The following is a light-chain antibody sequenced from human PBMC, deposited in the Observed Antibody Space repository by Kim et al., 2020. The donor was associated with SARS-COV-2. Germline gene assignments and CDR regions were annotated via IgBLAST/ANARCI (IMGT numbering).Light chain of an antibody. Sequence: DIQMTQSPSSLSASVGDRVTISYRASQGISNYLAWYQQKPGKVPKLLIYAASALQSGVPSRFSGSGSGTDFTLTITSLQPEDVAVYYCQQCQGAPWTFGRGTKVDIK. V-gene: IGKV1-27*01. CDR2: AAS. J-gene: IGKJ1*01. CDR1: QGISNY. CDR3: QQCQGAPWT.